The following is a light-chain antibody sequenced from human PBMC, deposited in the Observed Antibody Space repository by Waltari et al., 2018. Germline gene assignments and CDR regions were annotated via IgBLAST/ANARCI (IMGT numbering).Light chain of an antibody. J-gene: IGKJ4*01. CDR3: QQYHSFSVT. V-gene: IGKV4-1*01. Sequence: DIVMTQSPDSLAVSLGERATINCKSSQSVLYSSNNKNYLAWYQQKPGQPPKLLIYWASTRESGAPSRFSGSGSGTEFTLTISSLQPDDFATYYCQQYHSFSVTFGGGTKVEIK. CDR1: QSVLYSSNNKNY. CDR2: WAS.